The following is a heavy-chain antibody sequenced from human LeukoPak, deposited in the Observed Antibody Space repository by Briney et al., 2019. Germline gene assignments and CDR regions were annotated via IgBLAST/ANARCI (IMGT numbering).Heavy chain of an antibody. CDR3: AKAHTSGWSPFDP. CDR1: GFTFSTYG. V-gene: IGHV3-23*01. D-gene: IGHD6-19*01. CDR2: FGGSGNT. J-gene: IGHJ5*02. Sequence: PGGSLRLSCAASGFTFSTYGMSWVRRAPGKGRRWVSGFGGSGNTNYADSAKGRFTISRDNSKSTLSLEMNRLRVDDTAVYYCAKAHTSGWSPFDPWGQGTLVTVSS.